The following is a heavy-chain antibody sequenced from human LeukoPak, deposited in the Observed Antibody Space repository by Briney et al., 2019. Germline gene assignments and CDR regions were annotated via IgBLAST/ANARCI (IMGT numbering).Heavy chain of an antibody. CDR3: AKGYWSGYSFDNWFDP. D-gene: IGHD3-3*01. CDR1: GFIFSSYG. CDR2: IRYDGSNK. Sequence: GGSLRLSCAASGFIFSSYGMHWVRQAPGKGLEGVAFIRYDGSNKYYADSVKGRFTISRDNSKNTLYLQMNSLRAEDTAVYYCAKGYWSGYSFDNWFDPWGQGTLVTVSS. V-gene: IGHV3-30*02. J-gene: IGHJ5*02.